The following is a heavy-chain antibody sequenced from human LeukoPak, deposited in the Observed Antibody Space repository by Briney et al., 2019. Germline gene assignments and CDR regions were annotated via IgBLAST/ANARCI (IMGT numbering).Heavy chain of an antibody. Sequence: SETLSLTCTVPGDSISSYYWSWIRQPPGKGLECIGYIYYSGSTNYNPSLKGRVTISVDTSKNQFSLRLNSVTAADTAVYYCARLIRSGWPNRNYYFDYWGQGTLVTVSS. CDR2: IYYSGST. D-gene: IGHD6-19*01. V-gene: IGHV4-59*08. CDR3: ARLIRSGWPNRNYYFDY. J-gene: IGHJ4*02. CDR1: GDSISSYY.